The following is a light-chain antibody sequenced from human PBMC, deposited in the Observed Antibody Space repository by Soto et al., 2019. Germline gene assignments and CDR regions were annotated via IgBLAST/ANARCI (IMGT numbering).Light chain of an antibody. V-gene: IGKV1-12*01. CDR3: QQSNSFPIP. J-gene: IGKJ5*01. Sequence: DIQMTQSPSSVSASVGDRVTITCRASRVISSWLAWYQQKPGKAPNLLIYAASNLQSGVPSRFSASGSGTDFTLTISSLQPEDFATYYCQQSNSFPIPFGQGTRLEI. CDR1: RVISSW. CDR2: AAS.